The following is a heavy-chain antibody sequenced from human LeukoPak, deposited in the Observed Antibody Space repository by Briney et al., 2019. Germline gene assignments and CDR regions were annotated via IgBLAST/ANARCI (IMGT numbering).Heavy chain of an antibody. CDR1: GLTFSSSW. V-gene: IGHV3-7*01. CDR3: AEGDYMDV. Sequence: GGSLRLSCAASGLTFSSSWMSWVRQAPGKGLEWVANINQDGSTKQYGDSVKGRFTISRDNAKNSLYVQMNGLRGEDTAVYYCAEGDYMDVWGKGTTVTVSS. CDR2: INQDGSTK. J-gene: IGHJ6*03.